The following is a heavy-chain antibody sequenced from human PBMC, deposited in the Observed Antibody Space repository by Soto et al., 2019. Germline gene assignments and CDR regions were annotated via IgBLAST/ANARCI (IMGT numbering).Heavy chain of an antibody. V-gene: IGHV1-18*01. Sequence: GASVKVSCKASGYTFTSYGISRVRQAPGQGREWMGWISAYNGNTNYAQKLQGRVTMTTDTSTSTAYMELRSLRSDDTAVYYCATERPYYYYGMDVWGQGTTVTVSS. CDR2: ISAYNGNT. CDR1: GYTFTSYG. J-gene: IGHJ6*02. CDR3: ATERPYYYYGMDV.